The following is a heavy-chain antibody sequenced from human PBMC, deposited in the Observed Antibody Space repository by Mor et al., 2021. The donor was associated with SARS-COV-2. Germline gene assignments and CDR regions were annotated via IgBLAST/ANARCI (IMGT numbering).Heavy chain of an antibody. CDR3: AREAGYCSGGNCYGYFDH. J-gene: IGHJ4*02. V-gene: IGHV1-46*01. CDR2: NPSSGDT. Sequence: NPSSGDTFYAQKFQGRVTMTGDTSTSTVYMELRSLRFEDTAVYYCAREAGYCSGGNCYGYFDHWGQGSLVTVSS. D-gene: IGHD2-15*01.